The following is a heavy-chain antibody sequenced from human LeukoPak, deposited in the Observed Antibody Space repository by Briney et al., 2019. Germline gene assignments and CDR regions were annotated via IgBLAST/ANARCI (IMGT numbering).Heavy chain of an antibody. CDR3: AKHLRTNFLFFDH. CDR1: GFTFSTYA. Sequence: GGSLRLSCAASGFTFSTYALSWVRQAPGKGLEWVSLISGTGYQTDYADSVKGRFTISRDNSKNTLYLQMNSLKAEDTAVYYCAKHLRTNFLFFDHWGQGTLVTVSS. CDR2: ISGTGYQT. V-gene: IGHV3-23*01. D-gene: IGHD2/OR15-2a*01. J-gene: IGHJ4*02.